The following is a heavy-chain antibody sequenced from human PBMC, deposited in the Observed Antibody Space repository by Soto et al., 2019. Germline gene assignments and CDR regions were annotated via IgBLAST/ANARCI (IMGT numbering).Heavy chain of an antibody. J-gene: IGHJ6*02. V-gene: IGHV3-72*01. CDR2: SRNKGNSYTT. CDR3: ARNLLGYDYGMDV. D-gene: IGHD7-27*01. CDR1: GFTFSDHY. Sequence: EVQLVESGGGLVQPGGSLRLSCAASGFTFSDHYMDWVRQAPGKGLEWVGRSRNKGNSYTTEYAASVKGRFIISRDEAKNLMYLQMNSLKTEDTAVYYCARNLLGYDYGMDVWGQGTTVTVSS.